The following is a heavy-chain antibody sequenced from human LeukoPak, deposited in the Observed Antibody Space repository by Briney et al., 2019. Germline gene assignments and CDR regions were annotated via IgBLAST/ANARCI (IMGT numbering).Heavy chain of an antibody. CDR1: GFTFSSYW. Sequence: GGSLRLSCAASGFTFSSYWMSWVRQAPGKGLEWVANINQDGSQKYHVDSVKGRFTISRDNAKKSLYLQMNSLRAEDTAVYYCARGSYSSSSWWLDYWGQGTLVTVSS. CDR2: INQDGSQK. D-gene: IGHD6-6*01. V-gene: IGHV3-7*01. CDR3: ARGSYSSSSWWLDY. J-gene: IGHJ4*02.